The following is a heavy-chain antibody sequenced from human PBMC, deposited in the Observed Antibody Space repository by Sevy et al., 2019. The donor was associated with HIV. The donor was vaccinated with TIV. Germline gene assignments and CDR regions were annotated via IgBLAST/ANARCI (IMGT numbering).Heavy chain of an antibody. Sequence: SETLSLTCTVSGGSISSGGYYWSWIRQHPGKGLEWIGYIYYSGSTYYNPSLKSRVTISVDTSKNQFSLKLSSVTAADTAVYYCARGAEYSSSLYNWFDPWGQGTLVTVSS. J-gene: IGHJ5*02. CDR1: GGSISSGGYY. CDR2: IYYSGST. D-gene: IGHD6-13*01. V-gene: IGHV4-31*03. CDR3: ARGAEYSSSLYNWFDP.